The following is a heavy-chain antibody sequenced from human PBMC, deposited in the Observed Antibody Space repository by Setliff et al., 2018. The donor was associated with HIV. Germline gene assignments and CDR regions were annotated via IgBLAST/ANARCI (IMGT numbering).Heavy chain of an antibody. CDR2: LIPILGIA. J-gene: IGHJ3*02. Sequence: EASVKVSCKASGGAFSGYALSWVRQAPGQGLEWMGGLIPILGIAQYAQKFHGRVTISADTSTTTAYLEVSSLRSEDTAVYYCAKGYYHDSRGYPTGPAFDIWGQGTMVTVS. V-gene: IGHV1-69*10. D-gene: IGHD3-22*01. CDR1: GGAFSGYA. CDR3: AKGYYHDSRGYPTGPAFDI.